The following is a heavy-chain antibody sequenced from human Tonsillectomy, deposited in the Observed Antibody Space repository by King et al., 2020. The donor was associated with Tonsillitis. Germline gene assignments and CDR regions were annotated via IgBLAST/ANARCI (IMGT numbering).Heavy chain of an antibody. CDR3: ARDLYSSGWYYFDY. V-gene: IGHV4-61*08. Sequence: VQLQESGPGLVKPSETLSLTCTVSGGSVSSGASYWSWIRQPPEKGLEWIGYIFYSGSTNYNPSLKSRVTISVDTSKNQFSLKLSSVTAADTAVYYCARDLYSSGWYYFDYWGQGTLVTVSS. J-gene: IGHJ4*02. D-gene: IGHD6-19*01. CDR1: GGSVSSGASY. CDR2: IFYSGST.